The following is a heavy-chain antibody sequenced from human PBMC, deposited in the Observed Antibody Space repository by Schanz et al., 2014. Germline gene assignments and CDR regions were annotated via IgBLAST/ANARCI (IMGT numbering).Heavy chain of an antibody. CDR2: ISNNGDST. CDR1: GFTFSTFA. J-gene: IGHJ2*01. CDR3: GRAGTGMAGWYFEL. V-gene: IGHV3-64D*06. D-gene: IGHD5-18*01. Sequence: EVHLLESGGDLVQPGGSLRLSCSASGFTFSTFAMHWVRQAPGKGLEYISAISNNGDSTYYADSVKGRFTISRDNSKNTLFLQMSSLRVDDMAVYYCGRAGTGMAGWYFELWGHGTLVTVSS.